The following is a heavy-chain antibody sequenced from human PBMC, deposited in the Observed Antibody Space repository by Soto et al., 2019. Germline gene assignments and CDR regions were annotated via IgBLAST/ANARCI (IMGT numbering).Heavy chain of an antibody. CDR2: VNPSGGHT. J-gene: IGHJ4*02. CDR3: ARGGHVVVVTAASDY. D-gene: IGHD2-21*02. Sequence: QVQLVQSGAEVKKPGASVKVSCKASGDTFTDYYIHWVRQAPGQGLEWMGTVNPSGGHTTYAQHFLGRITXTXXXSXXSLYMELTSLTSEDTAIYYCARGGHVVVVTAASDYWGQGTLVTVSS. CDR1: GDTFTDYY. V-gene: IGHV1-46*01.